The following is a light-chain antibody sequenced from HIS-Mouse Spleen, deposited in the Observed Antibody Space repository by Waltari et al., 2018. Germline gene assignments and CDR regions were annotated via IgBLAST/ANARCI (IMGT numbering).Light chain of an antibody. CDR2: GAS. V-gene: IGKV3-15*01. CDR1: QSVSSN. Sequence: EIVMTQSPATLSVSPGERATLSCRASQSVSSNLAWYQQKPGQAPRLLTYGASTRATGIPAMFSGSGSGTEFTLTISSMQSEDFAVYYCQQYNNWWTFGQGTKVEIK. J-gene: IGKJ1*01. CDR3: QQYNNWWT.